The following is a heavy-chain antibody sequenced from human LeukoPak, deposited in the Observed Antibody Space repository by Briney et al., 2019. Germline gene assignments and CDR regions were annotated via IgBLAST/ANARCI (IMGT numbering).Heavy chain of an antibody. CDR2: INSGGTTT. CDR1: GFAFSTYT. V-gene: IGHV3-21*06. Sequence: GGSLGLSCAACGFAFSTYTMNWARQAPGKGLGWVASINSGGTTTHYAFSVKGRFTISRDNAQNVLYLQMNGLRGDDAALYYCLRGDSRDFWGQGTLVTVSS. CDR3: LRGDSRDF. J-gene: IGHJ4*02. D-gene: IGHD3-22*01.